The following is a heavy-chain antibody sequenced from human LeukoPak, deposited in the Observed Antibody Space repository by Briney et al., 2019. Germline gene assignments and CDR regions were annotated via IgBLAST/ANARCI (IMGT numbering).Heavy chain of an antibody. CDR1: GFTFSSHW. J-gene: IGHJ4*02. Sequence: GGSLRLSCAASGFTFSSHWMSWVRQAPGKGLEWVANIKEDGSEKYYVDSVKGRFTISRDNSKNTLYLQMNSLRAEDTAVYYCARESGIAAAGTFDYWGQGTLVTVSS. D-gene: IGHD6-13*01. CDR2: IKEDGSEK. V-gene: IGHV3-7*03. CDR3: ARESGIAAAGTFDY.